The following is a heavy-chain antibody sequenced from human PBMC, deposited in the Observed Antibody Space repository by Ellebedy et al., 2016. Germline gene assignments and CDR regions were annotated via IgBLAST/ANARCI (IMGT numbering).Heavy chain of an antibody. D-gene: IGHD3-10*01. J-gene: IGHJ6*02. Sequence: GGSLRLXXAASGFTFSSYAVHWVRQAPGKGLEWVAVISYDGSHKNYADSVKGRFTISRDNSKNTVYLQMNSLRLDDTGVYYCARGVAYGMDVWGQGTTVTVSS. CDR3: ARGVAYGMDV. V-gene: IGHV3-30-3*01. CDR2: ISYDGSHK. CDR1: GFTFSSYA.